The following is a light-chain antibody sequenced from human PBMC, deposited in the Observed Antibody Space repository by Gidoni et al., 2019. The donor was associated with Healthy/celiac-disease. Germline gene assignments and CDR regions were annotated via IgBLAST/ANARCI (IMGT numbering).Light chain of an antibody. CDR2: AAS. V-gene: IGKV1-39*01. CDR1: QSISSY. CDR3: QQSYSTPIFT. J-gene: IGKJ3*01. Sequence: IQMTQSPSSLSASVGDRVTITCRASQSISSYLNWYQQKPGKAPKLLIYAASSLQSGVTSRFSGSGSGTDFTLTISSLQPEDFATYYCQQSYSTPIFTFGPGTKVDIK.